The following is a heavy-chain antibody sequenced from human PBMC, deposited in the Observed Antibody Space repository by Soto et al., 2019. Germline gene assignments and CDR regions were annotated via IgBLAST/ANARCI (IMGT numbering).Heavy chain of an antibody. CDR3: ARAYSSSWYEGYYFDY. V-gene: IGHV4-31*03. CDR1: GGSISSGGYY. J-gene: IGHJ4*02. CDR2: IYYSGST. Sequence: SETLSLTCTVSGGSISSGGYYWSWTRQHPGKGLEWIGYIYYSGSTYYNPSLKSRVTISVDTSKNQFSLKLSSVTAADTAVYYCARAYSSSWYEGYYFDYWGQGTLVTVSS. D-gene: IGHD6-13*01.